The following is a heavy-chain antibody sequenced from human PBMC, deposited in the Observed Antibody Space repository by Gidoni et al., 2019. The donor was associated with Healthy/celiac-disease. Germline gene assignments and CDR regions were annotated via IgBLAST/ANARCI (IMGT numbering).Heavy chain of an antibody. CDR2: ISSSSSYI. J-gene: IGHJ6*02. CDR1: GITFSSYS. V-gene: IGHV3-21*01. Sequence: EVQLVVSGGGLVKPGGSLRLSCAASGITFSSYSMNWVRQAPGQGLEWVSSISSSSSYIYNADSVKGRFTISRDNAKNSLYLQMHSLRAEDTAVYYCARDRRKTYYYYGMDVWGQGTTVTVSS. CDR3: ARDRRKTYYYYGMDV.